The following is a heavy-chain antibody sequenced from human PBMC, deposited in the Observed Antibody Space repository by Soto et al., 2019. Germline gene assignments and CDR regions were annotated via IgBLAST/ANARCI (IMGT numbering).Heavy chain of an antibody. D-gene: IGHD6-13*01. Sequence: GASVKVSCKASGYTFTSYDINWVLQATGQGLEWMGWMNPNSGNTGYAPKFQGRVTMTRNTSISTAYMELSSLRSEDTAVYYCARDEEQLVPVYGMDVWGQGTTVTVSS. CDR2: MNPNSGNT. J-gene: IGHJ6*02. CDR1: GYTFTSYD. V-gene: IGHV1-8*01. CDR3: ARDEEQLVPVYGMDV.